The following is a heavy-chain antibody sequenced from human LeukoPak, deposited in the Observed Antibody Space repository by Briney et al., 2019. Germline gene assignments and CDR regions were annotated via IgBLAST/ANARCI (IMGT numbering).Heavy chain of an antibody. V-gene: IGHV1-2*02. J-gene: IGHJ5*02. Sequence: ASVKVSCKASGYTFTGYYMHWVRQAPGHGLEWTGWINPNSGVTNYAQKFQGRVTMTRDTSISTAYMELSRLRSDDTAVYYCASTTLTPNWFDPWGQGTLVTVSS. CDR2: INPNSGVT. CDR3: ASTTLTPNWFDP. CDR1: GYTFTGYY. D-gene: IGHD4-17*01.